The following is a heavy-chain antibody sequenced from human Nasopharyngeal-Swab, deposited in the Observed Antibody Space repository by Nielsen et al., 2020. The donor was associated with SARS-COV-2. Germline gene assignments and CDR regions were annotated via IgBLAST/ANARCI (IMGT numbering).Heavy chain of an antibody. CDR2: IYSGGST. V-gene: IGHV3-53*01. CDR3: AKELTHDYGDYNY. Sequence: GESLKISCAASGFTVSSNYMSWVRQAPGKGLEWVSVIYSGGSTYYADSVKGRFTISRDNSKNTLYLQMNSLRAEDTAVYYCAKELTHDYGDYNYWGQGTLVTVSS. CDR1: GFTVSSNY. J-gene: IGHJ4*02. D-gene: IGHD4-17*01.